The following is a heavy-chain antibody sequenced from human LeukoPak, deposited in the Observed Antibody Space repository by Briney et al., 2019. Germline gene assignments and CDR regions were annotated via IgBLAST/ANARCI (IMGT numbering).Heavy chain of an antibody. J-gene: IGHJ5*02. D-gene: IGHD3-10*01. CDR1: GGSISSSSYY. CDR2: IYYSGST. Sequence: SETLSLTCTVSGGSISSSSYYWGWIRQPPGKGLEWIGSIYYSGSTYYNPSLKSRVTISVDTSKNQFSLKLSSVTAADTAVYYCARDMVRAPSSGDWFDPWGQGTLVTVSS. CDR3: ARDMVRAPSSGDWFDP. V-gene: IGHV4-39*07.